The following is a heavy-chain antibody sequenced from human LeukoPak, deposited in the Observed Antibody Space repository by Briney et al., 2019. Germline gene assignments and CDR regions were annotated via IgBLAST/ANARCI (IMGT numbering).Heavy chain of an antibody. CDR3: ARALAINYYGSGSYSSFDY. CDR2: ISSSSSYI. V-gene: IGHV3-21*04. CDR1: GFTFSSYS. J-gene: IGHJ4*02. D-gene: IGHD3-10*01. Sequence: PGGSLRLSCAASGFTFSSYSMNWVRQAPGKGLEWVSSISSSSSYIYYADSVKGRFTISRDNAKNSLYLQMNSLRAEDTALYYCARALAINYYGSGSYSSFDYWGQGTLVTVSS.